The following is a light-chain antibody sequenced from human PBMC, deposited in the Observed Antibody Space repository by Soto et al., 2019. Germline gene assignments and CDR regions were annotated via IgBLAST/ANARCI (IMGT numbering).Light chain of an antibody. CDR2: GAS. Sequence: EFVLTQSPGKLSLSPGERATLSCRASQSISSGFLAWYQQKPGQAPRLLIYGASHRGTGIPDRFSGSGSGTDFTLTISRLEPEDFAGYYCQQYGSSPPLTFGGGPKVEIK. CDR3: QQYGSSPPLT. J-gene: IGKJ4*01. V-gene: IGKV3-20*01. CDR1: QSISSGF.